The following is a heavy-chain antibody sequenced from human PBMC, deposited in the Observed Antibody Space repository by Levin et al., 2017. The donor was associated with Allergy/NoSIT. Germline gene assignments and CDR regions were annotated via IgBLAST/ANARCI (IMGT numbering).Heavy chain of an antibody. CDR2: IYPGDSDV. J-gene: IGHJ4*02. D-gene: IGHD3/OR15-3a*01. V-gene: IGHV5-51*01. Sequence: KFGESLKISCKASEYSFTRYWIGWVRQMPGKGLEWMGIIYPGDSDVTYSPSFQGQVTISVDKSLSTAYLQWSSLKASDTAMYYCARWRTGYPQYFFDYWGQGTLVTVSS. CDR1: EYSFTRYW. CDR3: ARWRTGYPQYFFDY.